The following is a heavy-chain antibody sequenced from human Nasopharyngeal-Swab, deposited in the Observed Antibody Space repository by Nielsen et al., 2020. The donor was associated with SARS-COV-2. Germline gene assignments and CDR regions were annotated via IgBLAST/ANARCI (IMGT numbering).Heavy chain of an antibody. Sequence: GGSLRLSCAASGFTFSSYGMHWVRQAPGKGLEWVAVISYDGSNKYYADSVKGRFTISRDNSKNTLYLQMNSLRAEDTAVYYCAKDGGTSSSLLDPWGQGTLGTVSS. J-gene: IGHJ5*02. CDR1: GFTFSSYG. D-gene: IGHD6-13*01. CDR2: ISYDGSNK. V-gene: IGHV3-30*18. CDR3: AKDGGTSSSLLDP.